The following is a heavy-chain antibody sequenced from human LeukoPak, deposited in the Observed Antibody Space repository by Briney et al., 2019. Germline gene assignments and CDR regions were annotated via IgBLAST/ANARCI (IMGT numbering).Heavy chain of an antibody. CDR2: ISQDGSET. CDR3: VRDLGHSRHYFEY. J-gene: IGHJ4*02. D-gene: IGHD7-27*01. CDR1: GFPFNSFF. Sequence: GGSLRLSCAASGFPFNSFFLNWVLLTPGRELEWVACISQDGSETFYMDSVRGRFIISRDNTKNSLYLQMDSLRAEDTAVYFCVRDLGHSRHYFEYWGQGALVTVSS. V-gene: IGHV3-7*01.